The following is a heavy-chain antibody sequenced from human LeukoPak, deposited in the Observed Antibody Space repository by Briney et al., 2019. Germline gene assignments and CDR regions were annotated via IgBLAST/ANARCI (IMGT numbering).Heavy chain of an antibody. J-gene: IGHJ4*02. CDR1: GFTFSSYS. V-gene: IGHV3-21*01. D-gene: IGHD1-26*01. CDR3: ARDPDGSYFDY. CDR2: ISSSSYI. Sequence: GGSLRLSCAASGFTFSSYSMNWVRQAPGEGLEWVSSISSSSYIYYADSVKGRFTISRDNAKNSLYLQMNSLRAEDTAVYYCARDPDGSYFDYWGQGTLVTVSS.